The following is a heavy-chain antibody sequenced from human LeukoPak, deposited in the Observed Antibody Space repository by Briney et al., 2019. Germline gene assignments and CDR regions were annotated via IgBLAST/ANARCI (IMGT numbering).Heavy chain of an antibody. D-gene: IGHD3-22*01. V-gene: IGHV3-23*01. CDR1: GFTFTTYA. Sequence: GGSLRLSCAASGFTFTTYAMNWVRQAPGKWLEWVSVISGSGGSTYYADSVKGRLTISRDNSKNTLYLEVNSLRAEDTAVYYCATAFYFDSSGPYWYFDLWGRGTLVTVSS. J-gene: IGHJ2*01. CDR3: ATAFYFDSSGPYWYFDL. CDR2: ISGSGGST.